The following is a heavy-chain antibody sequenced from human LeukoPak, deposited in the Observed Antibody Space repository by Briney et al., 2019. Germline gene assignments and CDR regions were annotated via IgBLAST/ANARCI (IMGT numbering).Heavy chain of an antibody. V-gene: IGHV1-18*01. Sequence: ASVRVSCKASGYTLTSYGISWVRQAPGQGLEWMGWISAYNGNTNYAQKLQGRVTMTTDTSTRTAYMELRSLRSDDTAVYYCARYGIGDFWSGYPYYYYMDVWGKGTTVTVSS. CDR3: ARYGIGDFWSGYPYYYYMDV. CDR2: ISAYNGNT. D-gene: IGHD3-3*01. CDR1: GYTLTSYG. J-gene: IGHJ6*03.